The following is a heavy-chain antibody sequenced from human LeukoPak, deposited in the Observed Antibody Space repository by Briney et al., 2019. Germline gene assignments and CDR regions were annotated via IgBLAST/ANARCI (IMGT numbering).Heavy chain of an antibody. CDR2: IYTSGTT. D-gene: IGHD5-24*01. V-gene: IGHV4-61*02. J-gene: IGHJ4*02. CDR3: ARHRSKWLQSSFDY. Sequence: PSETLSLTCTVSGGSISSSNYYWSWIRQPAGKGLEWIGRIYTSGTTNYNPSLKSRVTISIDTSKNQFSLKLNSVTAADTAVYYCARHRSKWLQSSFDYWGQGTLVTVSS. CDR1: GGSISSSNYY.